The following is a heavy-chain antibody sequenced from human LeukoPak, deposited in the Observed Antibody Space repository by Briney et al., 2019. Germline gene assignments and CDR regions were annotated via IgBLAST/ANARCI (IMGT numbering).Heavy chain of an antibody. CDR1: GGTFSSYA. J-gene: IGHJ5*02. CDR2: IIPIFGIA. V-gene: IGHV1-69*04. CDR3: ARVGINWFDP. Sequence: SVKVSCKASGGTFSSYAISWVRQAPGQGLEWMGRIIPIFGIANYAQKFQGRVTIAADKSASTAYMELSSLRSEDTAVYYCARVGINWFDPWGQGTLVTVSS. D-gene: IGHD1-26*01.